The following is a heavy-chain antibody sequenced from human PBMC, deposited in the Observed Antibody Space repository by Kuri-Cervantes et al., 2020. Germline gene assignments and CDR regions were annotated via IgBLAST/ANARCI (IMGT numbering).Heavy chain of an antibody. J-gene: IGHJ4*02. CDR3: AKEHGYSSGYFDY. CDR2: ISYDGSNK. V-gene: IGHV3-30*18. Sequence: GESLKISCAASGFTFSSYGMHWVRQAPGKGLEWVAVISYDGSNKFYADSVKGRFTISRDNSKNTLYLQLNSLRPEDTAVYYCAKEHGYSSGYFDYWGQGTLVTVSS. D-gene: IGHD5-18*01. CDR1: GFTFSSYG.